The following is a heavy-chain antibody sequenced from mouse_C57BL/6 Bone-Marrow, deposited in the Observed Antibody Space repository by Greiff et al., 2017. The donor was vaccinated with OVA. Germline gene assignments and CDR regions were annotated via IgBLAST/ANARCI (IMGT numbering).Heavy chain of an antibody. D-gene: IGHD1-1*02. CDR1: GFTFSSYG. V-gene: IGHV5-6*01. J-gene: IGHJ2*01. CDR2: ISSGGSYT. Sequence: EVNVVESGGDLVKPGGSLKLSCAASGFTFSSYGMSWVRQTPDKRLEWVATISSGGSYTYYPDSVKGRFTISRDNAKTTLYLQRSSLKSEDTAKYYCARLGVVYFDYWGQGTTLTVSS. CDR3: ARLGVVYFDY.